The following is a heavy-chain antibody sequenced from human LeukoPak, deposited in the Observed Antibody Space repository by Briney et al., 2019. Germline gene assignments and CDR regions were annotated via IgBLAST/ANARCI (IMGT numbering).Heavy chain of an antibody. Sequence: TGGSLRLSCAASGFTFSSYGMHWVRQAPGKGLEWVGVISYDGSNKYYADSVKGRFTISRDNAKNSLYLQMNSLRAEDTAVYYCARGAATENYYYYYYYMDVWGKGTTVTVSS. CDR3: ARGAATENYYYYYYYMDV. V-gene: IGHV3-30*03. D-gene: IGHD1-26*01. J-gene: IGHJ6*03. CDR1: GFTFSSYG. CDR2: ISYDGSNK.